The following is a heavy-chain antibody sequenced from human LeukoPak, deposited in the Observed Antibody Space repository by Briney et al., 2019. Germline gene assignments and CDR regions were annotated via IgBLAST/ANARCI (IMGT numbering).Heavy chain of an antibody. V-gene: IGHV3-23*01. Sequence: GGSLRLSCAASGFTFSTYAMSWVRQAPGKGLEWVSLISGSGGSTYYADSVKGRFTISRDNGKNTLSLQMNSLRAEDTALYYCAKERLTTTTFDSWGRGTLVTVSP. CDR3: AKERLTTTTFDS. D-gene: IGHD4-11*01. CDR1: GFTFSTYA. J-gene: IGHJ4*02. CDR2: ISGSGGST.